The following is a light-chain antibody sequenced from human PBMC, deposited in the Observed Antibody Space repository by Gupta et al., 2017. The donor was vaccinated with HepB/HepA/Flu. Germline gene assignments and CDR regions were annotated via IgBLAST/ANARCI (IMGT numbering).Light chain of an antibody. CDR2: AAS. Sequence: DIQMTQSPSSLSASVGDRVTITCRASQTISDYVSWYAHKVGQAPKLLIYAASNLESGVPSRFSGGGSGTYFTLTISRLQPEDFATYYCQQSDNLRITFGQGTRVEI. J-gene: IGKJ5*01. CDR3: QQSDNLRIT. CDR1: QTISDY. V-gene: IGKV1-39*01.